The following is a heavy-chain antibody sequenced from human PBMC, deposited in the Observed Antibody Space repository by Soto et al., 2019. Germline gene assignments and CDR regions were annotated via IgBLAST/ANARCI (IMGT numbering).Heavy chain of an antibody. CDR2: ISVSGGGT. V-gene: IGHV3-23*01. CDR3: AEPISGYYDPSDH. CDR1: GFTFSSFA. J-gene: IGHJ4*02. Sequence: GEALKISFAASGFTFSSFAMSWVRQAPGKGLECVLVISVSGGGTYSAGSVSGRCTISRHNSTSTLLLQMNSLSGADPATYYCAEPISGYYDPSDHWGQGTQVTVSS. D-gene: IGHD3-22*01.